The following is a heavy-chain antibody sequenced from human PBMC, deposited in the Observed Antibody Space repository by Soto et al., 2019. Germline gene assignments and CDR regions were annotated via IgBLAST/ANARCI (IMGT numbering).Heavy chain of an antibody. CDR1: GYTFNTYY. D-gene: IGHD4-4*01. CDR2: ISTYNGNT. V-gene: IGHV1-18*01. CDR3: ARDNSKYFDF. J-gene: IGHJ4*02. Sequence: SSVKVSCKTSGYTFNTYYISWLRQAPGQGLEWIGWISTYNGNTNYVPKFQGRITMTTDTSTSTAYMELRSLRSDDTALYFCARDNSKYFDFWGQGTPVTV.